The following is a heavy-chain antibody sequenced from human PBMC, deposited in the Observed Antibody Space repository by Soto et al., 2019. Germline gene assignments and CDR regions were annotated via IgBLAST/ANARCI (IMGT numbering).Heavy chain of an antibody. J-gene: IGHJ6*02. D-gene: IGHD2-15*01. CDR3: APLSVSLSGPYGIHV. CDR2: IYHSGST. CDR1: GGSISSGGYS. V-gene: IGHV4-30-2*01. Sequence: TLSLTCAVSGGSISSGGYSWSWIRQPPGKGLEWIGYIYHSGSTYYNPSLKSRVTISVDRSKNQFSLKLSSVTAADTAVYYCAPLSVSLSGPYGIHVWGQGTTVTVSS.